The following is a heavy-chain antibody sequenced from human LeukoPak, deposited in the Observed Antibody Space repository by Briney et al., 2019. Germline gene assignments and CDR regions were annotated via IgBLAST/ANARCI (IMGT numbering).Heavy chain of an antibody. CDR2: IGGHETDT. V-gene: IGHV3-23*01. Sequence: GGSLRLSCAVSGFTFSDYAMSWVRQAPGKGLEWVSGIGGHETDTHYADSVRGRFTISRDNSKSTLYLQMNSLRAEDTALYHCARDFQRAMAFDIWGQGTMVTVSS. CDR3: ARDFQRAMAFDI. J-gene: IGHJ3*02. CDR1: GFTFSDYA.